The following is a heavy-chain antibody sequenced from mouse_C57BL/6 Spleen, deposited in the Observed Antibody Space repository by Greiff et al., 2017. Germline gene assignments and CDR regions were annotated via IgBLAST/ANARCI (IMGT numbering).Heavy chain of an antibody. CDR1: GYAFTNYL. D-gene: IGHD2-1*01. J-gene: IGHJ3*01. V-gene: IGHV1-54*01. CDR3: ARDHGKALFAY. CDR2: INPGSGGT. Sequence: VQLKQSGAELVRPGTSVKVSCKASGYAFTNYLIEWVKQRPGQGLEWIGVINPGSGGTNYNEKFKGKATLTADKSSSTAYMQLSSLTSEDSAVYFCARDHGKALFAYWGQGTLVTVSA.